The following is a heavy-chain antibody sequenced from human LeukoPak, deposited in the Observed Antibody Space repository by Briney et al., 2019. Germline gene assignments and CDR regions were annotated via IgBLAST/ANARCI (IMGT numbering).Heavy chain of an antibody. V-gene: IGHV4-59*01. CDR3: ARHPSHFTIFGVVIIEGMDV. D-gene: IGHD3-3*01. Sequence: PSETLSLTCTVSGASISSSYWSWIRQPPGKGLEWIGYIYNSGSTNYNPSLKSRVTISLDTSNNQFSLKLSSVTAADTAVYYCARHPSHFTIFGVVIIEGMDVWGQGTTVTVSS. CDR2: IYNSGST. J-gene: IGHJ6*02. CDR1: GASISSSY.